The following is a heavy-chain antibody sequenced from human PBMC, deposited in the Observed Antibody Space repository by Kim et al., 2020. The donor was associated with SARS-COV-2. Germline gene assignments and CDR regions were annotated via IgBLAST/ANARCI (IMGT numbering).Heavy chain of an antibody. D-gene: IGHD2-2*01. CDR3: ATGTPLKDIVVVPAAMLYYYGMDV. J-gene: IGHJ6*02. Sequence: ASVKVSCKVSGYTLTELSMHWVRQAPGKGLEWMGGFDPEDGETIYAQKFQGRVTMTEDTSTDTAYMELSSLRSEDTAVYYCATGTPLKDIVVVPAAMLYYYGMDVWPRDHGHRLL. V-gene: IGHV1-24*01. CDR1: GYTLTELS. CDR2: FDPEDGET.